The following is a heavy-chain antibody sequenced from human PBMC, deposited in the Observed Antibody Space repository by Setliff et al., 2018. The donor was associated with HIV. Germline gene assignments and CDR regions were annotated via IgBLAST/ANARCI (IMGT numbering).Heavy chain of an antibody. CDR1: GYSISSGYY. D-gene: IGHD3-16*02. Sequence: LSLTCAVSGYSISSGYYWGWIRQPPGKGLEWIGSIYHSGSTYYNPVLKSRVTISVDTSKNQFSLRLTSVTAADTAVYYCARVGWDYYGGLIYDYLYYGLDVWGRGTPVTVSS. CDR3: ARVGWDYYGGLIYDYLYYGLDV. J-gene: IGHJ6*02. CDR2: IYHSGST. V-gene: IGHV4-38-2*01.